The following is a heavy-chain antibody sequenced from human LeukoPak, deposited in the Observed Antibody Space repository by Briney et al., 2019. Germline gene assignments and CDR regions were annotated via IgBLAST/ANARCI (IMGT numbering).Heavy chain of an antibody. CDR3: ARAGGNRFDP. Sequence: SETLSLTCTVSGGSISSSSYYWGWIRQYPGQGLEWIGYIYYSGSTTYNPSLKSRVTISVDTSKNQFSLKLTSVTAADTAVYYCARAGGNRFDPWGQGILVTVSS. CDR2: IYYSGST. D-gene: IGHD3-10*01. V-gene: IGHV4-61*05. J-gene: IGHJ5*02. CDR1: GGSISSSSYY.